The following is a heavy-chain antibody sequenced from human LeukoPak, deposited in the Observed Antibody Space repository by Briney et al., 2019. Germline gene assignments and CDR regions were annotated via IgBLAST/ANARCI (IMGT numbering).Heavy chain of an antibody. CDR2: ISSSSSYI. V-gene: IGHV3-21*01. D-gene: IGHD2-2*01. J-gene: IGHJ2*01. Sequence: GGSLRLSCAASGFTFSSHWMNWVRQAPGKGLEWVSSISSSSSYIYYADSVKGRFTISRDNAKNSLYLQMNSLRAEDTAVYYCARPPDKYCSSTSCYSWYFDLWGRGTLVTVSS. CDR3: ARPPDKYCSSTSCYSWYFDL. CDR1: GFTFSSHW.